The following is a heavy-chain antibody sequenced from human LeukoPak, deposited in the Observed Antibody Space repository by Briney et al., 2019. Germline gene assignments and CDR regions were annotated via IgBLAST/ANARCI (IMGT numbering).Heavy chain of an antibody. CDR3: ARVEMATILGIDY. D-gene: IGHD5-24*01. V-gene: IGHV3-74*01. CDR2: INSDGSST. CDR1: GFTFSSYW. J-gene: IGHJ4*02. Sequence: GGPLRLSCAASGFTFSSYWMHWVRQAPGKGLVWVSRINSDGSSTSYADSVKGRFTISRDNAKNTLYLQMNSLRAEDTAVYYCARVEMATILGIDYWGQGTLVTVSS.